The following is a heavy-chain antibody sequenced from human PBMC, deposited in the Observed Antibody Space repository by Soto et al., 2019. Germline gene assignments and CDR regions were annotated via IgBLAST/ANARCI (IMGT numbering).Heavy chain of an antibody. CDR1: GFTFSSYS. CDR3: ARGSSTWAYYFDF. D-gene: IGHD6-13*01. V-gene: IGHV3-48*02. J-gene: IGHJ4*02. CDR2: ITSSGTTV. Sequence: EVHLVESGGGLVQPGGSLRLSCAASGFTFSSYSLNWVRQAPGQGLEWVSYITSSGTTVYYADSVRGRFTISRDNAKNSLYLQMNRLRDDDTDVYYWARGSSTWAYYFDFWGQGTLVTVSS.